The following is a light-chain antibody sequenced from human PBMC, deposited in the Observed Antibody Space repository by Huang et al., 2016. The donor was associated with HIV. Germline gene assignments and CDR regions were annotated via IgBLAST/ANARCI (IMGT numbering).Light chain of an antibody. CDR2: AAS. CDR3: QQAVSFPLT. V-gene: IGKV1-12*01. J-gene: IGKJ4*01. Sequence: DIQMTQSPSSVSASVGDRISFTCRASQDINRWLAGYQQKPGKAPKLLIDAASTLQGGVPSRFSGRVSGTGFTLTINNLQPEDFATYFCQQAVSFPLTFGGGTKVEIK. CDR1: QDINRW.